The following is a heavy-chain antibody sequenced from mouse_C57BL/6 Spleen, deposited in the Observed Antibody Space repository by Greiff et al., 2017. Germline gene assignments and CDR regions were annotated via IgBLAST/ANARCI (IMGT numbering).Heavy chain of an antibody. CDR2: IRSKSNNYAT. CDR1: GFSFNTYA. D-gene: IGHD3-3*01. V-gene: IGHV10-1*01. Sequence: EVMLVESGGGLVQPKGSLKLSCAASGFSFNTYAMNWVRQAPGKGLEWVARIRSKSNNYATYYADSVKDRFTIYRDDSESMLYLQMNNLKTEDTAMYYCVRGTFAYWGQGTLVTVSA. J-gene: IGHJ3*01. CDR3: VRGTFAY.